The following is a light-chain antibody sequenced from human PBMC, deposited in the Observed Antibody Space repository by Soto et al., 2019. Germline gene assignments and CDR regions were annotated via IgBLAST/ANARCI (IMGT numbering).Light chain of an antibody. CDR1: ESVHRN. CDR2: YAS. J-gene: IGKJ3*01. CDR3: QHYSNWPPT. V-gene: IGKV3-15*01. Sequence: EMVMTQSPATLSVSRGERVTLSCRASESVHRNLAWYQQKPGQGPSLLIYYASTRATGVPDRFTGSGSGTEFTLTISSLQSEDFGVYHCQHYSNWPPTFGPGTKVEIK.